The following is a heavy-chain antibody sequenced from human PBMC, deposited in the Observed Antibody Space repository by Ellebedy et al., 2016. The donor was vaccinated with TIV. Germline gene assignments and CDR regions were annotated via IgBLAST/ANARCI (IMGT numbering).Heavy chain of an antibody. J-gene: IGHJ4*02. D-gene: IGHD4-17*01. V-gene: IGHV4-34*01. CDR3: ARSPTNTVTTHYFDY. Sequence: SETLSLTCAVYGGSFSGYYWSWIRQPPGKGLEWIGEINHSGSTYYNPSLKRRVTISVDRSKNQFSLTLNSVIAADTAVSYCARSPTNTVTTHYFDYWGQGALVTVSS. CDR2: INHSGST. CDR1: GGSFSGYY.